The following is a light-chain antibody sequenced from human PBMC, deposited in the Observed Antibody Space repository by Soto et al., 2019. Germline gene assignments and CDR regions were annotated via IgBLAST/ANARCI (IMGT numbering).Light chain of an antibody. J-gene: IGKJ1*01. CDR1: HSVRNNY. V-gene: IGKV3-20*01. CDR2: GAS. CDR3: QQYGSSHRT. Sequence: IVLTQSPRTLSLSPGERATLSCRASHSVRNNYLAWYQQRPGQAPRLLIYGASSRANGIPDRFGGSGSGTEFTLTISRLEPEDFAAYYCQQYGSSHRTFGQGTKVDIK.